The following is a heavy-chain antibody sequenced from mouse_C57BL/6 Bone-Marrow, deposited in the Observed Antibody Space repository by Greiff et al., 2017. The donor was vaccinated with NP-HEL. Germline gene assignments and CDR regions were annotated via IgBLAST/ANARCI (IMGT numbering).Heavy chain of an antibody. V-gene: IGHV10-1*01. CDR3: VRQGGTEWFAY. Sequence: EVQGVESGGGLVQPKGSLKLSCAASGFSFNTYAMNWVRQAPGKGLEWVARIRSKSNNYATYYADSVKDRFTISRDDSESMLYLQMNNLKTEDTAMYYCVRQGGTEWFAYWGQGTLVTVSA. D-gene: IGHD4-1*01. CDR1: GFSFNTYA. CDR2: IRSKSNNYAT. J-gene: IGHJ3*01.